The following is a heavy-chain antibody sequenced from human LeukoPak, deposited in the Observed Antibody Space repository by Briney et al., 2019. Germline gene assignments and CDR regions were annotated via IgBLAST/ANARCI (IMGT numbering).Heavy chain of an antibody. J-gene: IGHJ4*02. D-gene: IGHD4-23*01. CDR2: IYYSGST. Sequence: PSETLSLTCTVSGGSISSYYWSWIRQPPGKGLEWIGYIYYSGSTNYNPSLKSRVTISVDTSKNQFSLKLSSVTAADTAVYYCARRVSYGGPDYWGQGTLVTVSS. V-gene: IGHV4-59*08. CDR3: ARRVSYGGPDY. CDR1: GGSISSYY.